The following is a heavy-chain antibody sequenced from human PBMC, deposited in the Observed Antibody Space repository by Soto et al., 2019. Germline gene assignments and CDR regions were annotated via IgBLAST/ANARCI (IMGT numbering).Heavy chain of an antibody. CDR1: GYSISYGYY. V-gene: IGHV4-38-2*01. D-gene: IGHD1-26*01. J-gene: IGHJ4*02. CDR2: IYYNGST. CDR3: ARRGSSGTPVDY. Sequence: SETLSLTCGVSGYSISYGYYWGWIRQPPGKGLEWIGNIYYNGSTNYNPSLKSRVTMSVDKSKNHFSLNLTSATAADTAVYYCARRGSSGTPVDYWGQGILVPVSS.